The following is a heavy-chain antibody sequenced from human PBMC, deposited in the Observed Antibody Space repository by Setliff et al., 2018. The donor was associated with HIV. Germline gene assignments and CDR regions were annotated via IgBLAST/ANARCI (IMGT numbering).Heavy chain of an antibody. D-gene: IGHD3-22*01. Sequence: SVKVSCKASRGTFSSYGFNWVRQAPGQGLEWMGGIIPILGIANYAQKLQGRVTMTTDTSTSTAYMELRSLRSDDTAVYYCARHLSVRYYYDSSGYRPTLFDYWGQGTPVTVSS. V-gene: IGHV1-69*10. CDR3: ARHLSVRYYYDSSGYRPTLFDY. J-gene: IGHJ4*02. CDR1: RGTFSSYG. CDR2: IIPILGIA.